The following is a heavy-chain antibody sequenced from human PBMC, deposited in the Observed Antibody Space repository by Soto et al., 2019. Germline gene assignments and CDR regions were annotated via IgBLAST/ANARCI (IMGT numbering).Heavy chain of an antibody. J-gene: IGHJ4*02. CDR1: GFTFSSYG. CDR3: ARDPYPTGCCLCFEY. CDR2: IWYDGSNK. V-gene: IGHV3-33*01. Sequence: QVQLVESGGGVVQPGRSLRLSCAASGFTFSSYGMHWVRQAPGKGLEWVAVIWYDGSNKYYADSVKGRFTISRDNSKNTLYLQMNCLRAEDTAVYYCARDPYPTGCCLCFEYWGQGTPVTVSS. D-gene: IGHD2-15*01.